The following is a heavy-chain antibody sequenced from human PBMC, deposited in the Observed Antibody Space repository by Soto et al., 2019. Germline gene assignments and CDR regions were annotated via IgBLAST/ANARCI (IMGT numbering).Heavy chain of an antibody. D-gene: IGHD4-17*01. CDR2: IIGNGDTT. Sequence: GGSLRLSCAASGFTFINYGMSWVRQAPGKGLEWVSAIIGNGDTTYYAASVKGRFTISRDNSKNTVYLQLNSLRAEDTAIYYCSKDRDYGDSLPFDHRALRTPVTGSS. CDR3: SKDRDYGDSLPFDH. CDR1: GFTFINYG. V-gene: IGHV3-23*01. J-gene: IGHJ5*02.